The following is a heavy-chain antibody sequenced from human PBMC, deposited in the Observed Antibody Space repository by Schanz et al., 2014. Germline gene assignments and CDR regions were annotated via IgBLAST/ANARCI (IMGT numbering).Heavy chain of an antibody. J-gene: IGHJ6*02. CDR2: VSYSGST. CDR3: ARRGGSPNYHMDV. Sequence: QVQLQESGPGLVKPSQTLSLTCTVSGASISSGGYYWDWIRLLPGKGLEGIGYVSYSGSTSFNPTRKSPLSMAVDKTKMQFSLRLSSATDADAYVYECARRGGSPNYHMDVWGQGTTVTVSS. CDR1: GASISSGGYY. V-gene: IGHV4-31*01. D-gene: IGHD3-16*01.